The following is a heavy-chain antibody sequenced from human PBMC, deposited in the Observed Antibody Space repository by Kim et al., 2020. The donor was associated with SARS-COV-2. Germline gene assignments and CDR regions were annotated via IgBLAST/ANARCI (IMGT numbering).Heavy chain of an antibody. CDR1: GFTVSSNY. Sequence: GGSLRLSCAASGFTVSSNYMSWVRQAPGKGLEWVSVIYSGGSTYYADSVKGRFTISRDNSKNTLYLQMNSLRAEDTAVYYCARDHREIAPKQKTIHYYYGMDVWGQGTTVTVSS. CDR2: IYSGGST. V-gene: IGHV3-53*01. CDR3: ARDHREIAPKQKTIHYYYGMDV. J-gene: IGHJ6*02. D-gene: IGHD6-13*01.